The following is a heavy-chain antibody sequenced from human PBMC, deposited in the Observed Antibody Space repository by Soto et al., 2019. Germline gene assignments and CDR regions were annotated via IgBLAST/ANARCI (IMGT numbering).Heavy chain of an antibody. V-gene: IGHV3-30*04. CDR1: GFTFSRYA. CDR2: ISFDRSSQ. Sequence: QVHLEESGGGVVQPGRSLRLSCAASGFTFSRYAMHWVRQAPGKGLEWVAVISFDRSSQHYTDSARGRFTISTDNSNNMLYLQMNSLRTEDTAIYYCVRGEYDSGWFVSGYWGQGTLVTVSS. CDR3: VRGEYDSGWFVSGY. J-gene: IGHJ4*02. D-gene: IGHD6-19*01.